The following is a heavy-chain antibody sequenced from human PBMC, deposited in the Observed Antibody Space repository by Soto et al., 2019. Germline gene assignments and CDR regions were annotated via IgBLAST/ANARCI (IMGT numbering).Heavy chain of an antibody. CDR1: GGSISSAAYY. D-gene: IGHD5-18*01. CDR2: ISPSGST. J-gene: IGHJ4*02. Sequence: QVQLQESGPGLVKPSQTLSLTCTVSGGSISSAAYYWRWIRQHPGKGLEWIGYISPSGSTYYIPALKGRVIISADTSNNQFSLNLTSVTAADTSVYYCAREYTYGSNFFDCWGQGALVTVSS. V-gene: IGHV4-31*03. CDR3: AREYTYGSNFFDC.